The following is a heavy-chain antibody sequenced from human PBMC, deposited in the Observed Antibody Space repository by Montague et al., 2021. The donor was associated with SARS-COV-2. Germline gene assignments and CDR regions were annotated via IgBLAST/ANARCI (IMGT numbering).Heavy chain of an antibody. CDR2: IYYSGST. Sequence: SETLSLTCAISGGSFSNYYWSWIRQPPGKGLEWIGSIYYSGSTYYNPSLKSRVTISVDTSKNQFSLKLSSVTAADTAVYHCASPTYYYDSSGSDAFDIWGQGTMVTVSS. D-gene: IGHD3-22*01. J-gene: IGHJ3*02. V-gene: IGHV4-39*01. CDR3: ASPTYYYDSSGSDAFDI. CDR1: GGSFSNYY.